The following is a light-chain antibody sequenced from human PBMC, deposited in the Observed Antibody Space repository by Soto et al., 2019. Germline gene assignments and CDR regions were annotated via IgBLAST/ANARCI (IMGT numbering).Light chain of an antibody. CDR2: DVS. J-gene: IGLJ2*01. CDR3: SSYIGSSTPV. Sequence: QSVLTQPASVSGSPGQSITISCTGTSSDVGGYNYVSWYQQHPGKAPKLMIYDVSSRPSGVSNRFSGSKSGNTASLTISGLQADDEADYHCSSYIGSSTPVFGGGTKLTVL. CDR1: SSDVGGYNY. V-gene: IGLV2-14*01.